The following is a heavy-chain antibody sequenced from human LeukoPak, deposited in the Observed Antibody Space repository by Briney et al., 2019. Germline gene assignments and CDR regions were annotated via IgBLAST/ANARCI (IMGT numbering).Heavy chain of an antibody. J-gene: IGHJ4*02. D-gene: IGHD6-19*01. CDR1: GFTFSSYS. V-gene: IGHV3-48*01. CDR2: ISSSSSTI. CDR3: ARDSLSLFSSGWSGVDY. Sequence: PGGSLRLSCAASGFTFSSYSMNWVRQAPGKGLEWVSYISSSSSTIYYADSVKGRFTISRDNAKNSLYLQMNSLRAEDTAVYYCARDSLSLFSSGWSGVDYWGQGTLVTVSS.